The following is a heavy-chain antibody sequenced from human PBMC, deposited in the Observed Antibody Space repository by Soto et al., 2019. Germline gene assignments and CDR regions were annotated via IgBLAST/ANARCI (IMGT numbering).Heavy chain of an antibody. V-gene: IGHV4-59*01. J-gene: IGHJ6*02. CDR1: GCSISSYY. D-gene: IGHD1-20*01. CDR3: ARYKSNYYYGMDV. Sequence: SETLSLTCTGSGCSISSYYWSWIRQPPGKGLEWIGYIYYSGITNYNPSLKSRVTISVDTSKNQFSLKLSSVTAADTAVYYCARYKSNYYYGMDVWGQGTTVTVSS. CDR2: IYYSGIT.